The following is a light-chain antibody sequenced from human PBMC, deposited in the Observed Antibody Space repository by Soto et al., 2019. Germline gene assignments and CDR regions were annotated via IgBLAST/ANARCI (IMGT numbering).Light chain of an antibody. CDR3: QQYNSYPLT. CDR1: QSFSSW. CDR2: RAS. Sequence: DIQMTQSPSTLSASVGDRVTITCRASQSFSSWLAWYQQKPGKAPKLLIYRASTLESGVPSRFSGSGSGTEFTLTISSLQPDDFATYYCQQYNSYPLTFGGGTKVEIK. J-gene: IGKJ4*01. V-gene: IGKV1-5*03.